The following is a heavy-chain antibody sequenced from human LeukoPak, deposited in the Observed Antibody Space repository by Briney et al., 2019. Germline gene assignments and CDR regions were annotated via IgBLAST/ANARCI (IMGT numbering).Heavy chain of an antibody. D-gene: IGHD7-27*01. CDR2: IIPIFGTA. J-gene: IGHJ4*02. CDR3: ARDLMGIGRYYFDY. V-gene: IGHV1-69*05. Sequence: GASVKVSCKASGGTFSSYAISWVRQAPGQGLEWMGGIIPIFGTANYAQKFQGRVTITTDESTSTAYMELSSLRSEDTAVYYCARDLMGIGRYYFDYWGQGTLVTVSS. CDR1: GGTFSSYA.